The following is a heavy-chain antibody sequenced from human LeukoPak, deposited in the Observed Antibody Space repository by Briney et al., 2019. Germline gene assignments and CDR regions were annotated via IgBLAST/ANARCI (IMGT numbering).Heavy chain of an antibody. D-gene: IGHD3-16*01. Sequence: GESLRLSCVASGFTFSSYWMQWVRQAPGKGLVWVSRFNSDGISTGYAASVKGRFTISRDNAKNRLYLQMNSLRGRDTAVYYCARSDDYPNLDRWRQGTMPSDPS. V-gene: IGHV3-74*01. J-gene: IGHJ5*02. CDR2: FNSDGIST. CDR3: ARSDDYPNLDR. CDR1: GFTFSSYW.